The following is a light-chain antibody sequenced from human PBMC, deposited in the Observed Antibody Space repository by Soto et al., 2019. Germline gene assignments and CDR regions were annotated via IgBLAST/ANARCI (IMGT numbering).Light chain of an antibody. J-gene: IGKJ3*01. CDR1: QTISSN. V-gene: IGKV3-15*01. Sequence: DIVMTQSPATPSVSPGERATLSCRARQTISSNLAWYQQKPGQTPRLLIYGASTRAAGIPARFSGSGSGTDFTLPITSLQSEDFAVYSCQQYNNWPPFTFGPGATVDLK. CDR2: GAS. CDR3: QQYNNWPPFT.